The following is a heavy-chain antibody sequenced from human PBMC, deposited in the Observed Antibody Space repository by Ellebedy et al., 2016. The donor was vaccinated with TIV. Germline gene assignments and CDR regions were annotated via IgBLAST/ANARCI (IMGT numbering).Heavy chain of an antibody. J-gene: IGHJ4*02. CDR3: ARVDGWSAIALDSTGFFDY. V-gene: IGHV3-7*01. Sequence: GESLKISXAASGFTFSAYRMTWVRQAPGRGLEWVATLNHGGSDKYYVDSVKGRFTISRDNAKNSVYLQMDNLRVEDTAVYFCARVDGWSAIALDSTGFFDYWGQGALVTVSA. D-gene: IGHD3-22*01. CDR2: LNHGGSDK. CDR1: GFTFSAYR.